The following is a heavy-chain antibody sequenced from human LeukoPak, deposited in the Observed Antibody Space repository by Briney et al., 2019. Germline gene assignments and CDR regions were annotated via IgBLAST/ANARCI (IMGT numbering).Heavy chain of an antibody. CDR2: ISGDGDTT. D-gene: IGHD2-2*01. CDR3: AKDLMGSRIFDF. V-gene: IGHV3-23*01. CDR1: GFTFSSYA. J-gene: IGHJ4*02. Sequence: PGGSLRLSCAASGFTFSSYAMSWVRQAPGKGLEWVSTISGDGDTTYYADSVKGRFTISRDNSNNTLYLQMNSLRAEDTAIYYCAKDLMGSRIFDFWGQGTLVTVSS.